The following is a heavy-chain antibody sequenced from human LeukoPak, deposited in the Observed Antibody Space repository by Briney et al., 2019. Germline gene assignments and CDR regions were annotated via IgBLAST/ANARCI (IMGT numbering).Heavy chain of an antibody. CDR3: ARDNQLGFAFDI. J-gene: IGHJ3*02. Sequence: GGSLRLSCAASGFTFSSYSMNWVRQAPGKGLEWVSYISSSGSAIYYADSVKGRFTISRDNAKNSLYLQMNSLRAEDTAVYYCARDNQLGFAFDIWGQGTMVTVSS. CDR2: ISSSGSAI. CDR1: GFTFSSYS. D-gene: IGHD7-27*01. V-gene: IGHV3-48*04.